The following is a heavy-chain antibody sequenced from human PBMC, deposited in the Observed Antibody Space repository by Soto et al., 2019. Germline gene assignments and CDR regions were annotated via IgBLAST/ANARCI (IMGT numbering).Heavy chain of an antibody. D-gene: IGHD3-22*01. V-gene: IGHV4-59*01. CDR3: ASNYYDSSGYCHFDY. CDR1: GGSISSYY. CDR2: IYYSGST. J-gene: IGHJ4*02. Sequence: SETLSLTCTVSGGSISSYYWSWIRQPPGNGLEWIGYIYYSGSTNYNPSLKSRVTISVDTSKNQFSLKLSSVTAADTAVYYCASNYYDSSGYCHFDYWGQGTLVTVSS.